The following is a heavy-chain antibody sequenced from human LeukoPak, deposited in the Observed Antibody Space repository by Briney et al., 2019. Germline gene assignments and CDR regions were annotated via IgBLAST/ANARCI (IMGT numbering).Heavy chain of an antibody. CDR3: ARDISGYSYGD. CDR1: GFTFDEYG. V-gene: IGHV3-20*04. CDR2: INWNGGRS. D-gene: IGHD5-18*01. Sequence: GGSLRLSCAASGFTFDEYGMRWVRQAPGKGVDGVSGINWNGGRSGYADSVKGRFTISRDNAKSSLYLQMNSLRAEDTALYYCARDISGYSYGDWGQGTLVTVSS. J-gene: IGHJ4*02.